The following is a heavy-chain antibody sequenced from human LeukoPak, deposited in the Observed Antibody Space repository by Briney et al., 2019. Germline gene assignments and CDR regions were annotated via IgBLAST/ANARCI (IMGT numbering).Heavy chain of an antibody. D-gene: IGHD3-22*01. CDR1: GFIFSDYY. J-gene: IGHJ4*02. Sequence: GGSLRLSCAASGFIFSDYYTSWIRQAPGKGLEWVSYISRSGSTIYYADSVKGRFTISRDNAKNSLYLQMNSLRAEDTAVYYCARDLGTNYYDSSGQDVDYWGQGTLVTVSS. CDR3: ARDLGTNYYDSSGQDVDY. V-gene: IGHV3-11*01. CDR2: ISRSGSTI.